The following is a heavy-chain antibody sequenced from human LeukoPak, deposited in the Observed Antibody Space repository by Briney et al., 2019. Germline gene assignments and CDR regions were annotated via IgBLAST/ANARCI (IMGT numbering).Heavy chain of an antibody. J-gene: IGHJ4*02. CDR1: GYTFTGYY. CDR3: AREVDCSSPSCQLDY. D-gene: IGHD2-2*01. V-gene: IGHV1-2*02. CDR2: INPNSGGT. Sequence: SVKVSCKASGYTFTGYYMHWVRQAPGQGLEWTAWINPNSGGTNYAQKFQGRVTMTRDTSITTAYLELSSLRSDDTAVYYCAREVDCSSPSCQLDYWGQGTQVTVAS.